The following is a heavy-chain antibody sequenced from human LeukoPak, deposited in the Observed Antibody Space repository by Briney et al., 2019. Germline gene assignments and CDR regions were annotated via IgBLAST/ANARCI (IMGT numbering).Heavy chain of an antibody. CDR2: IKSKTDGGTT. CDR3: NTEVLPAVLFDY. J-gene: IGHJ4*02. D-gene: IGHD2-2*01. CDR1: GFTFSDAR. Sequence: GGSLRLSCAASGFTFSDARMSWVRQAPGKGLEWVGRIKSKTDGGTTDYSALVKGRFTISRDDSKNTLYLQINSLKTEDTAVYYCNTEVLPAVLFDYWGQGTLVTVSS. V-gene: IGHV3-15*01.